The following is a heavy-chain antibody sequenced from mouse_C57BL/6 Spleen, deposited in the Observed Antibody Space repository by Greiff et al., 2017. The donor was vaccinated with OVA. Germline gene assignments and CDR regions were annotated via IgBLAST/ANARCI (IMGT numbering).Heavy chain of an antibody. V-gene: IGHV1-22*01. D-gene: IGHD2-3*01. CDR2: INPNNGGT. Sequence: EVHLAESGPELVKPGASVKMSCKASGYTFTDYNMHWVKQSHGKSLEWIGYINPNNGGTSYNQKFKGKATLTVNKSSSTAYMELRSLTSEDSAVYYCARSKRFWDGYPYWGQGTTLTVSS. J-gene: IGHJ2*01. CDR1: GYTFTDYN. CDR3: ARSKRFWDGYPY.